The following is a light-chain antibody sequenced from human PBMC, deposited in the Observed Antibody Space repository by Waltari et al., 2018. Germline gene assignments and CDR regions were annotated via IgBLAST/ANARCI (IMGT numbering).Light chain of an antibody. CDR2: GKN. V-gene: IGLV3-19*01. J-gene: IGLJ1*01. CDR1: SLRGYY. Sequence: SSELTQDPAVSVALGQTVRITCQGDSLRGYYASWYQQKPGQAPVLIIYGKNTQPSGIPDRFSGSSSGNTGSLTITGAQAEDEADYYCYARDNSGDHLRVFGTGTKVTVL. CDR3: YARDNSGDHLRV.